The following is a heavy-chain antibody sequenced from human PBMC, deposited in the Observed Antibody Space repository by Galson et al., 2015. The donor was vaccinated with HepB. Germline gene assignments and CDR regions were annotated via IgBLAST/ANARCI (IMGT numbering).Heavy chain of an antibody. J-gene: IGHJ4*02. D-gene: IGHD3-10*01. Sequence: PGQGLEWVGRINPNSGGTNHAQKLQGRVTMTSDTSISTAYMELSRLRSDDTAVFYCARDLGTVYGSGSYYLDYWGQGTLVTVSS. CDR2: INPNSGGT. CDR3: ARDLGTVYGSGSYYLDY. V-gene: IGHV1-2*06.